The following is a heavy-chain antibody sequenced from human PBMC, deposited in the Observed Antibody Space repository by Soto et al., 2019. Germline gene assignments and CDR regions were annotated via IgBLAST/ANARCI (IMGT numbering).Heavy chain of an antibody. Sequence: QAQVVQSGAEVRKPGSSVKLSCKASEGTFNSYAIAWVRQATGQGLEWMGGIIPYYNTLNYVQKFQDSVTITADYSTTTGYTALSSLRSDDTAVYFCASGASRWYPYFFDSWAQGTLVTVSS. CDR1: EGTFNSYA. V-gene: IGHV1-69*01. CDR2: IIPYYNTL. D-gene: IGHD6-13*01. CDR3: ASGASRWYPYFFDS. J-gene: IGHJ4*02.